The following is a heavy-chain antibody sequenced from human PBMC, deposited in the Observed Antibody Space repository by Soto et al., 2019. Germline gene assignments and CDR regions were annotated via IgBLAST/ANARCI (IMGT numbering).Heavy chain of an antibody. Sequence: PGGSPRLSCAASGFPFSVYSMSWARQAPGKGQEWISYITSTSSAINYADSVRGRFTISRDNGMQSLFLHMNSLRDEDTAVYYCASYLIWAGYTFDRYYSDSWGQGALVSVSS. J-gene: IGHJ4*02. CDR1: GFPFSVYS. V-gene: IGHV3-48*02. CDR2: ITSTSSAI. D-gene: IGHD5-18*01. CDR3: ASYLIWAGYTFDRYYSDS.